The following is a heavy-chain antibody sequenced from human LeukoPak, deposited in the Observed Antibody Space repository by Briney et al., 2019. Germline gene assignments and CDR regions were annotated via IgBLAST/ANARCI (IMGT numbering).Heavy chain of an antibody. Sequence: GASVKVSCKASGGTFSSYTISWVRQAPGQGLEWMGRIIPILGIANYAQKFQGRVTITADKSTSTAYMELSSLRSDDTAVYYCARGLRPEWGGTDAFDIWGQGTMVTVSS. V-gene: IGHV1-69*02. D-gene: IGHD3-3*01. CDR3: ARGLRPEWGGTDAFDI. CDR2: IIPILGIA. J-gene: IGHJ3*02. CDR1: GGTFSSYT.